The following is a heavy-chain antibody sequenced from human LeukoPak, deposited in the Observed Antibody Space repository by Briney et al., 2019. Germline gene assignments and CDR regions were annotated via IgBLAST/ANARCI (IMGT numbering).Heavy chain of an antibody. J-gene: IGHJ5*02. Sequence: GASVKVSCKVSGYTLTELSMHWVRQAPGKGLEWMGGFDPEDGETIYAQKFQGRVTMTEDTSTDTAYMELSRLRSDDTAVYYCARDHLLFRQPPNWFDPWGQGTLVTVSS. CDR3: ARDHLLFRQPPNWFDP. CDR2: FDPEDGET. CDR1: GYTLTELS. D-gene: IGHD1-14*01. V-gene: IGHV1-24*01.